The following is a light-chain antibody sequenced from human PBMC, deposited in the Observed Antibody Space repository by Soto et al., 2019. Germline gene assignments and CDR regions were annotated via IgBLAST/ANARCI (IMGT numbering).Light chain of an antibody. CDR3: SSYAGSNNYCL. J-gene: IGLJ2*01. CDR2: EVS. Sequence: QSALTQPPSASGSPGQSVTISCTGTNSDVGGYNYVSWYQQHPGKAPKLMIYEVSKRPSGVPDRFSGSKSGNTASLTVSGLQAEDEADYYCSSYAGSNNYCLFGGGTKVTVL. V-gene: IGLV2-8*01. CDR1: NSDVGGYNY.